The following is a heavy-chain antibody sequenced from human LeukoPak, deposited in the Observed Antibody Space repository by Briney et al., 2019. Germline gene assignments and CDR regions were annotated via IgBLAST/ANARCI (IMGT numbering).Heavy chain of an antibody. CDR1: GFSFTIYA. V-gene: IGHV3-23*01. Sequence: GGSLRLSCAASGFSFTIYAMSWVRQAPGKGLEWVSAISPGGDTIYYLDSVKGRFTISRGNSKNTLYLQMNSLRAEGTAVYYCARRATVVGPAPFDHWGQGTLVTVSS. J-gene: IGHJ4*02. D-gene: IGHD4-23*01. CDR3: ARRATVVGPAPFDH. CDR2: ISPGGDTI.